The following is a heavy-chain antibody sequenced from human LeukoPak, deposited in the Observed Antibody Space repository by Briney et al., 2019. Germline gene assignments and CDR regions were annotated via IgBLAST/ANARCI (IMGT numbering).Heavy chain of an antibody. CDR2: FDPEDGET. CDR3: ATTRRGDYYDSSGHEDY. D-gene: IGHD3-22*01. J-gene: IGHJ4*02. CDR1: GYTLTELS. V-gene: IGHV1-24*01. Sequence: ASVKVSCKVSGYTLTELSMHWVRQAPGKRLEWMGGFDPEDGETIYAQKFQGRVTMTEDTSTDTAYMELSSLRSEDTAVYYCATTRRGDYYDSSGHEDYWGQGTLVTVSS.